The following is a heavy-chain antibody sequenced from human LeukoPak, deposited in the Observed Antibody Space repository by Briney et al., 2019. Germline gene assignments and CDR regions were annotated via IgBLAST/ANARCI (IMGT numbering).Heavy chain of an antibody. CDR1: GGAFSSYA. CDR3: ARENPYYDSSGFSEVGYYFDY. Sequence: GASVKVSCKASGGAFSSYAISWVRQAPGQGLEWMGGIIPIFGTANYAQKLQGRVTITADESTSTAYMELSSLRSEDTAVYYCARENPYYDSSGFSEVGYYFDYWGQGTLVTVSS. D-gene: IGHD3-22*01. J-gene: IGHJ4*02. CDR2: IIPIFGTA. V-gene: IGHV1-69*13.